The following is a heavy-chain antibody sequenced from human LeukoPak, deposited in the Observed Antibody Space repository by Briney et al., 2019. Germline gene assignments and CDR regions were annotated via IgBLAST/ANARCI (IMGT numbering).Heavy chain of an antibody. J-gene: IGHJ4*02. V-gene: IGHV3-9*01. Sequence: PGGSLRLSCAASGFTFDDYAMHWVRHAPGKGLEWVSGIIWDSDSIGYADSVKGRFTISRDNAKNSLYLQMNSLRAEDTALYYCAKDKSVGATPDYFDYWGQGTLVTVSS. CDR2: IIWDSDSI. CDR1: GFTFDDYA. D-gene: IGHD1-26*01. CDR3: AKDKSVGATPDYFDY.